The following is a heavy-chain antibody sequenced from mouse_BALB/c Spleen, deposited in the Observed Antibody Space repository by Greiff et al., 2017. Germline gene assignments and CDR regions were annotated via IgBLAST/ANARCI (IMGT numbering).Heavy chain of an antibody. Sequence: EVKLVESGGGLVQPGGSLRLSCATSGFTFTDYYMSWVRQPPGKALEWLGFIRNKANGYTTEYSASVKGRFTISRDNSQSILYLQMNTLRAEDSATYYCARVIYYDYDFDYWGQGTTLTVSS. D-gene: IGHD2-4*01. CDR1: GFTFTDYY. CDR2: IRNKANGYTT. J-gene: IGHJ2*01. V-gene: IGHV7-3*02. CDR3: ARVIYYDYDFDY.